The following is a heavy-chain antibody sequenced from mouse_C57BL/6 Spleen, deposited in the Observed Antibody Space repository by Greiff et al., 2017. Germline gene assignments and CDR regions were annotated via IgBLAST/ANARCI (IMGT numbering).Heavy chain of an antibody. CDR3: AKKSPYDAGMGY. Sequence: QVQLKESGPGLVQPSQCLSITCAVSGFTLTSYGVHWVRQSPGQGLEWLGVIWSGGSTDYNAAFMSRLSITKDNSKSQVFLKMNSLQADDTAIYYCAKKSPYDAGMGYWGQGTSVTVSS. CDR2: IWSGGST. D-gene: IGHD2-3*01. J-gene: IGHJ4*01. V-gene: IGHV2-5*01. CDR1: GFTLTSYG.